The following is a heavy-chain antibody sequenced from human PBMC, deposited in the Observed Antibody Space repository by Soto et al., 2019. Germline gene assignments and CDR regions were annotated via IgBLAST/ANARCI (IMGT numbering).Heavy chain of an antibody. J-gene: IGHJ4*02. CDR3: AKGIYSGYGPFDY. CDR2: ISGSGGST. V-gene: IGHV3-23*01. Sequence: EVQLLESGGGLVQPGGSLRLSCAASGFTFRSYAMSWVRQAPGKGLEWVSAISGSGGSTYYADSVKGRFTISRDNSKNTLYLQVNSLRAEDTAVYYCAKGIYSGYGPFDYCGQGTLVSVSS. CDR1: GFTFRSYA. D-gene: IGHD5-12*01.